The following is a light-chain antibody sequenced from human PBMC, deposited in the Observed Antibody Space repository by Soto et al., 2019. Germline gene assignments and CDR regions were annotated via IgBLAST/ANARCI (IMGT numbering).Light chain of an antibody. CDR2: EVT. V-gene: IGLV2-8*01. Sequence: QSALAQPPSASGSPGQSVTISCTGTSGDVGGYDYVSWYQQHPGKAPKLMIYEVTKRPSGVPDRFSGSKSGNTASLTVSGLQAEDEADYYCSSYPGSNNFVFGTGTKVTVL. J-gene: IGLJ1*01. CDR3: SSYPGSNNFV. CDR1: SGDVGGYDY.